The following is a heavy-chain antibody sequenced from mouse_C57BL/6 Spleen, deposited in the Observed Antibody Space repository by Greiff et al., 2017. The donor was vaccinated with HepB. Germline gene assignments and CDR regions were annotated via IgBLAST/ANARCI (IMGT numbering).Heavy chain of an antibody. V-gene: IGHV2-2*01. Sequence: VQLKESGPGLVQPSQSLSITCTVSGFSLTSYGVHWVRQSPGKGLEWLGVIWSGGSTDYNAAFISRLSISKDNSKSQVFFKMNSLQADDTAIYYCARKGEVTRGYAMDYWGQGTSVTVSS. J-gene: IGHJ4*01. CDR2: IWSGGST. CDR1: GFSLTSYG. CDR3: ARKGEVTRGYAMDY.